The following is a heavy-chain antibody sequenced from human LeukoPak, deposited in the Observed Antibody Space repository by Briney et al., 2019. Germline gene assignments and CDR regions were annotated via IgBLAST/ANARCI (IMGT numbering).Heavy chain of an antibody. J-gene: IGHJ4*02. D-gene: IGHD6-13*01. V-gene: IGHV3-48*03. CDR1: GFTFNNFE. Sequence: PGGSLRLSCAASGFTFNNFEMNWVRQAPGKGLEWISYVSGSGAEIHYGDSVKGRFTISRDNAKSSLYLQMNSLRRVDTAVYYCAKDSKIPQQPLDYWGQGTLVTVSS. CDR2: VSGSGAEI. CDR3: AKDSKIPQQPLDY.